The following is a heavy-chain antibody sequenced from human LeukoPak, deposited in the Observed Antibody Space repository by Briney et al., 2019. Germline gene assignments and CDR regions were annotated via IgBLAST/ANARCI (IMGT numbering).Heavy chain of an antibody. V-gene: IGHV1-2*02. Sequence: ASVKVSCKASGYTFTVYYMHWVRQAPGQXXEWMGWINPNSGGTNYAQKFQGRVTMTRDTSISTAYMELSRLRSDDTAVYYCARADYGDSLKDYGGQGTLVTVSS. CDR3: ARADYGDSLKDY. CDR2: INPNSGGT. CDR1: GYTFTVYY. D-gene: IGHD4-17*01. J-gene: IGHJ4*02.